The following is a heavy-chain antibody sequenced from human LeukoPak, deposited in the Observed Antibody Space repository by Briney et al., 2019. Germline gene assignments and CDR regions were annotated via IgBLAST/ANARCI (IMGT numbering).Heavy chain of an antibody. V-gene: IGHV3-11*06. CDR2: ISSSSSYT. D-gene: IGHD2-2*01. CDR1: GFTFSDYY. Sequence: GGSLRLSCAASGFTFSDYYMSWIRQAPGKGLEWVSYISSSSSYTNYADSVKGRLTISRDNAKNSLHLQMNSLRAEDTAVYYCAINSIVVPAAMDFDYWGQGTLVTVSS. J-gene: IGHJ4*02. CDR3: AINSIVVPAAMDFDY.